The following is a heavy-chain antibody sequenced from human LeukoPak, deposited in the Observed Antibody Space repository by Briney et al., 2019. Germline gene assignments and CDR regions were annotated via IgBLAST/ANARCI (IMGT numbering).Heavy chain of an antibody. D-gene: IGHD2-15*01. V-gene: IGHV3-11*01. J-gene: IGHJ6*02. Sequence: PGGSLRLSCAASGFTFSDYYMSWIRQAPGKGLEWVSYISSSGSTIYYAASVKGRFTISRDNAKNSLYLQMNSLRAEDTAVYYCARDGRTLGGSYYYYGMDVWGQGTTVTVSS. CDR1: GFTFSDYY. CDR3: ARDGRTLGGSYYYYGMDV. CDR2: ISSSGSTI.